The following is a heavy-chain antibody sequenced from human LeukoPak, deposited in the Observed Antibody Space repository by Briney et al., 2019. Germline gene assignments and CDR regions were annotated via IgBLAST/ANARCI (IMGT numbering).Heavy chain of an antibody. D-gene: IGHD3-10*01. J-gene: IGHJ3*02. Sequence: GGSLRLSCAASGFTFSGYYMTWIRQAPGKGLEWVSYISSSGSTIYYADSVKGRFTISRDNAKNSLYLEMNSLRAEDTAVYYCARSASEMVRGVRDAFDIWGQGTMVTVSS. CDR2: ISSSGSTI. V-gene: IGHV3-11*01. CDR3: ARSASEMVRGVRDAFDI. CDR1: GFTFSGYY.